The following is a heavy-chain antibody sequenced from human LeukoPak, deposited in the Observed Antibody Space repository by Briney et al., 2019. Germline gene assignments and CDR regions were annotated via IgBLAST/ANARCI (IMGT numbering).Heavy chain of an antibody. CDR1: GFTFSSYS. CDR3: ARGSRVSDY. CDR2: ISSSSSTI. D-gene: IGHD3-10*01. J-gene: IGHJ4*02. Sequence: PGGSLRLSCAASGFTFSSYSMNWVRQAPGKGLEWVSYISSSSSTIYYADSVKGRFTISRDNAKNSLYLQMSSLRAEDTAVYYCARGSRVSDYWGQGTLVTVSS. V-gene: IGHV3-48*04.